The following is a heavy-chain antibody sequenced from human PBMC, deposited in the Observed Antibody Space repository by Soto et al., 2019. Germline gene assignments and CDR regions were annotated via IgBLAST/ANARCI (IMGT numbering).Heavy chain of an antibody. Sequence: GGSLRLSCAASGFTFSTYAMSWVRQAPGKGLEWVSGISASGGTTYYADSVKGRFSISRDNSKNTLYLQMNSLRAEDTAIYFCAKNGDRKAHFDYWGQGTLVTVSS. J-gene: IGHJ4*02. V-gene: IGHV3-23*01. D-gene: IGHD2-21*01. CDR3: AKNGDRKAHFDY. CDR2: ISASGGTT. CDR1: GFTFSTYA.